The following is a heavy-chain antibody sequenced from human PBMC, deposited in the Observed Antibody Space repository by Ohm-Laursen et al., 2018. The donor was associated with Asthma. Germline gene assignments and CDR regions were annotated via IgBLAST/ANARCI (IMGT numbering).Heavy chain of an antibody. CDR1: GFTVSSNY. CDR2: IYSGGST. V-gene: IGHV3-53*01. Sequence: SLRLSCAAFGFTVSSNYMSWVRQAPGKGLEWVSVIYSGGSTYYADSVKGRFTISRDNSKNTLYLQMNSLRAEDTAVYYCAGEGTVDLDYWGQGTLVTVSS. J-gene: IGHJ4*02. CDR3: AGEGTVDLDY. D-gene: IGHD3-10*01.